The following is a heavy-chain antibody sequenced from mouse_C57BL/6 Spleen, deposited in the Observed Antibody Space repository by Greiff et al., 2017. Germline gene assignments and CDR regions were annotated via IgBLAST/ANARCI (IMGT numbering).Heavy chain of an antibody. CDR1: GFNIKDDY. CDR3: TTLPSWAY. V-gene: IGHV14-4*01. J-gene: IGHJ3*01. D-gene: IGHD2-10*01. CDR2: IDPENGDT. Sequence: VQLQQSGAELVRPGASVKLSCTASGFNIKDDYMHWVKQRPEQGLEWIGWIDPENGDTEYASKFQGKATITADPSSNTAYLQLSSLTSEDTAVYYCTTLPSWAYWGQGTLVTVSA.